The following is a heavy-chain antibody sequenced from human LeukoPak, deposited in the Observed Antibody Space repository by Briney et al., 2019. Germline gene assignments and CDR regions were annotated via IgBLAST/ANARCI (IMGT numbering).Heavy chain of an antibody. CDR2: IKQDETEK. CDR3: ARDLGSLATAAAA. J-gene: IGHJ5*02. CDR1: GFTFSNFW. Sequence: GESLRLSCTASGFTFSNFWMGWVRQAPGKGLEWVANIKQDETEKFYLGSVKGRFTISRDNAKNSLYLQMNSLRAEDTAVYYCARDLGSLATAAAAWGQGTLVTVSS. V-gene: IGHV3-7*01. D-gene: IGHD6-13*01.